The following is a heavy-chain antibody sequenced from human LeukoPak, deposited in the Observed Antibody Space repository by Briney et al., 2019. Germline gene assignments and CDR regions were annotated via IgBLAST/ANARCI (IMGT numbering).Heavy chain of an antibody. D-gene: IGHD6-19*01. CDR3: ARLNNRGWGEI. Sequence: KASETLSLTCTVSGGSISGYYWTWIRQSPGKGLEWIGYIYYSGSTNNNPSLKSRLTISVDTSKNQFSLKLSSVTAADTAVYYCARLNNRGWGEIWGQGTLVTVSS. CDR2: IYYSGST. J-gene: IGHJ4*02. V-gene: IGHV4-59*08. CDR1: GGSISGYY.